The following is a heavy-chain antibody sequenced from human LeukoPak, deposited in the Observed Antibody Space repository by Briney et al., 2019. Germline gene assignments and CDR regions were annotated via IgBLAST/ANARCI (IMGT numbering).Heavy chain of an antibody. J-gene: IGHJ4*02. CDR1: GFRFSNSW. Sequence: GGSLRLSCAASGFRFSNSWMYWVRQGPGKGPVWVSRMKTDGTRIEYADSVKGRFTISRDNAKNTLFLRMSSLRVEDTAVYYCARGADHGGSYYPDWGQGTRVTVSS. D-gene: IGHD3-10*01. CDR3: ARGADHGGSYYPD. V-gene: IGHV3-74*01. CDR2: MKTDGTRI.